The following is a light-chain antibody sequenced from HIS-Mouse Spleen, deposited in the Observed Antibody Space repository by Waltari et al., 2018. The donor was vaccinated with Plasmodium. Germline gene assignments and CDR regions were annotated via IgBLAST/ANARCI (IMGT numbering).Light chain of an antibody. CDR2: GNS. CDR3: QSYDSSLSGWV. CDR1: SSNTGAGYD. J-gene: IGLJ3*02. V-gene: IGLV1-40*01. Sequence: QSVLTQPPSVSGAPGQRVTISCTGRSSNTGAGYDVPWYQQLPGTAPKLLIYGNSNRPSGVPDRFSGSKSGTSASLAITGLQAEDEADYYCQSYDSSLSGWVFGGGTKLTVL.